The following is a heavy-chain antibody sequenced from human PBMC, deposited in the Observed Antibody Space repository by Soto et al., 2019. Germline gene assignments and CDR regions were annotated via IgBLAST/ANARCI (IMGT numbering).Heavy chain of an antibody. CDR2: ISGDTGTT. V-gene: IGHV1-18*01. Sequence: GPVQLSRKPSGYEFRTSGIAWLRQAPGQGLEWMGRISGDTGTTQITQRFQDRVTLTSDTSTNTAYMELRSLTSDYTAVYFCTRSSTTVADFLGQRTLVPVSS. D-gene: IGHD4-4*01. CDR1: GYEFRTSG. J-gene: IGHJ4*02. CDR3: TRSSTTVADF.